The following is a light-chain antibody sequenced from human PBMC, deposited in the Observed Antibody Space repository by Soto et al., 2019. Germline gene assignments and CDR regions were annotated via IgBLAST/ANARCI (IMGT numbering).Light chain of an antibody. J-gene: IGKJ4*01. V-gene: IGKV3-11*01. CDR1: QSISTS. Sequence: EIVLTQSPATLSLSPGESATLSCRASQSISTSLAWYQHKPGQAPRLLIYGASSRATGVPARFSGSGSGTDFTLTISSLEPEDFAVYYCQQSSYWLNFGGGNKVEIK. CDR2: GAS. CDR3: QQSSYWLN.